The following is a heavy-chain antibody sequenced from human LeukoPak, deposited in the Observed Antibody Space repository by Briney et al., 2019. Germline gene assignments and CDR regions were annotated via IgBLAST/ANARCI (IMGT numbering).Heavy chain of an antibody. CDR1: GFTLSGFY. Sequence: GGSLRLSCAASGFTLSGFYMSWIRQAPGKGLEWVSCIGSSSSYTNYADSVKGRFTITRDNAKNSLYLQMDGLRAEDTAVYYCARDRGAVAATWFDYWGQGTLVTVSS. D-gene: IGHD6-19*01. CDR2: IGSSSSYT. CDR3: ARDRGAVAATWFDY. V-gene: IGHV3-11*05. J-gene: IGHJ4*02.